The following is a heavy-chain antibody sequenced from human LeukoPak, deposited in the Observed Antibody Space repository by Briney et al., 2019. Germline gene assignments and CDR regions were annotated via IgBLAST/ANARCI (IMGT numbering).Heavy chain of an antibody. CDR1: GFTFDDYA. Sequence: PGGSLRLSCAASGFTFDDYAMHWVRQAPGKGLEWVSLISGDGGSTYYADSVKGRFTISRDNSKNSLYLQMNSLRTEDTASYYCAKLNSVDYWGQGTLVTVSS. CDR2: ISGDGGST. V-gene: IGHV3-43*02. CDR3: AKLNSVDY. J-gene: IGHJ4*02. D-gene: IGHD2-21*01.